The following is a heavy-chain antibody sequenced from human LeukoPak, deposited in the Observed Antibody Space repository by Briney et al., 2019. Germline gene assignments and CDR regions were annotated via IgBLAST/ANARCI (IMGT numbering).Heavy chain of an antibody. CDR1: GFTFSSYA. CDR3: ARVLCRDIVVVPAENYNGMDV. V-gene: IGHV3-30*04. CDR2: ISYDGSNK. J-gene: IGHJ6*04. Sequence: GGSLRLSCAASGFTFSSYAMHWVRQAPGKGLEWVAVISYDGSNKYYADSVKGRFTISRDNSKNTLYLQMNSLRAEDTAVYYCARVLCRDIVVVPAENYNGMDVWGKGTTVTVSS. D-gene: IGHD2-2*01.